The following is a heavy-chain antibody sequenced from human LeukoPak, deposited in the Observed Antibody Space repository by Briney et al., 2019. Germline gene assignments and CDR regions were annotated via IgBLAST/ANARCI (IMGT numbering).Heavy chain of an antibody. D-gene: IGHD3-3*01. CDR1: GFTFSSYA. Sequence: GGSLRLSCAASGFTFSSYAMSWVRQAPGKGLEWVSAISGSGGSTYYADSVKGRFTISRDNSKNTLYLQMNSLRAEDTAVYYCAKARTFGVVIIRDFDYWGQGTLVIVSS. V-gene: IGHV3-23*01. CDR2: ISGSGGST. CDR3: AKARTFGVVIIRDFDY. J-gene: IGHJ4*02.